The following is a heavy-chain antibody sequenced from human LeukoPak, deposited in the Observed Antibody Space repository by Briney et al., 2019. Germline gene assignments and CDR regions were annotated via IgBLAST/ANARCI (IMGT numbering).Heavy chain of an antibody. CDR2: INPSGGST. D-gene: IGHD4-23*01. CDR1: GYTFTSYY. J-gene: IGHJ4*02. V-gene: IGHV1-46*01. Sequence: ASVKVSCKASGYTFTSYYMHWVRQAPGQGLEWMGIINPSGGSTSYAQKFQGRVTTTRDMSTSTVYMELSSLRSEDTAVYYCARVGVVTQFDYWGQGTLVTVSS. CDR3: ARVGVVTQFDY.